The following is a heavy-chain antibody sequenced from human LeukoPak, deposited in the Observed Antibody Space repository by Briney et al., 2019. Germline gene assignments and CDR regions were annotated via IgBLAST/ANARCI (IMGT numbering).Heavy chain of an antibody. V-gene: IGHV4-39*01. D-gene: IGHD5-18*01. CDR2: IYYSGST. CDR1: GGSISSSSYY. Sequence: SETLSLTCTVSGGSISSSSYYWGWIRQPPGKGLEWIGSIYYSGSTYYDPSLKSRVTISVDTSKNQFSLKLSSVTAADTAVYYCARLEGPNTAMTARDYWGQGTLVTVSS. J-gene: IGHJ4*02. CDR3: ARLEGPNTAMTARDY.